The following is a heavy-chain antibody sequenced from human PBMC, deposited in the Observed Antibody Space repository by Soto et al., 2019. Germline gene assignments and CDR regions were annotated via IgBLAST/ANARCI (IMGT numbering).Heavy chain of an antibody. V-gene: IGHV4-59*01. CDR1: GGSISSYY. J-gene: IGHJ5*02. CDR2: IYYSGST. CDR3: ARDSNLHDFWSGYTLFDP. Sequence: SETLSLTCTVSGGSISSYYWSWIRQPPGKGMERIGYIYYSGSTNYNPPLKSRVTISVDTSKNQFSLKLSSVTAADTALYFCARDSNLHDFWSGYTLFDPLGEGTLVTVSS. D-gene: IGHD3-3*01.